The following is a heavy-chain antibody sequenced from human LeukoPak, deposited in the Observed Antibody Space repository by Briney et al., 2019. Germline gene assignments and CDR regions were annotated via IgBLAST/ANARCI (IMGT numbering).Heavy chain of an antibody. CDR2: IYYSGST. Sequence: SETLSLTCTVSGGSISSSSYYWGWIRQPPGKGLEWIGSIYYSGSTYYNPSLKSRVTISVDTSKNQFSLKLSSVTAADTAVYYCARNQWLVHFDYWGQGTLVTVSS. V-gene: IGHV4-39*07. CDR3: ARNQWLVHFDY. J-gene: IGHJ4*02. CDR1: GGSISSSSYY. D-gene: IGHD6-19*01.